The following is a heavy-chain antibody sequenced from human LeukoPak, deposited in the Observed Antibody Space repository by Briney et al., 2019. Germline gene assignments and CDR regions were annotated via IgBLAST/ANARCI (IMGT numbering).Heavy chain of an antibody. CDR1: GGSISIYY. CDR3: ARRGYGSGSFNRYYFDY. J-gene: IGHJ4*02. CDR2: IYYSGST. V-gene: IGHV4-59*08. Sequence: PSETLSLTCTVSGGSISIYYWSWIRQPPGKGLEWIGYIYYSGSTNYNPSLKSRVTISVDTSKNQFSLKLSSVTAADTAVYYCARRGYGSGSFNRYYFDYWGQGTLVTVSS. D-gene: IGHD3-10*01.